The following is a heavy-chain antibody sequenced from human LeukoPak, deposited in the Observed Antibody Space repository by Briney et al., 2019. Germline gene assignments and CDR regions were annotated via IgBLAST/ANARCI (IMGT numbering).Heavy chain of an antibody. CDR1: GFSFSDYT. CDR2: ITSSGRFI. CDR3: AREEKYYFDY. J-gene: IGHJ4*02. V-gene: IGHV3-21*01. Sequence: GGSLRLSCAASGFSFSDYTVDWVRQAPGKGLEWVSSITSSGRFIYYADSVKGRFTVSRDNAKNSLYLQMNSLRAEDTAVYYCAREEKYYFDYWGQGTLVTVSS.